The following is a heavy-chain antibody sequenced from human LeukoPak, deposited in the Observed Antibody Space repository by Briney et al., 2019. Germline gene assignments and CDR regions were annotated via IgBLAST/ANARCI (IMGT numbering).Heavy chain of an antibody. J-gene: IGHJ4*02. CDR3: AREVSSGWSGYYFDY. CDR2: ISSSSSTI. Sequence: PGGSLRLSCAASGLTFSSYSMNWVRQAPGKGLEWVSYISSSSSTIYYADSVKGRFTISRDNAKNSLYLQMNSLRAEDTAVYYCAREVSSGWSGYYFDYWGQGTLVTVSS. D-gene: IGHD6-19*01. CDR1: GLTFSSYS. V-gene: IGHV3-48*01.